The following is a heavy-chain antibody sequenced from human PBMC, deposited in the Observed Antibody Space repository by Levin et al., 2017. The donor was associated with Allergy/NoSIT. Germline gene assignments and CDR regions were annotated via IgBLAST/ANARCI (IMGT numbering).Heavy chain of an antibody. Sequence: GGSLRLSCAASGFTFSDYYMSWIRQAPGKGLEWVSYISSSGSTIYYADSVKGRFTISRDNAKNSLYLQMNSLRAEDTAVYYCARDPLGYSYERGRADGYDYWGQGTLVTVSS. CDR1: GFTFSDYY. V-gene: IGHV3-11*01. CDR2: ISSSGSTI. CDR3: ARDPLGYSYERGRADGYDY. J-gene: IGHJ4*02. D-gene: IGHD5-18*01.